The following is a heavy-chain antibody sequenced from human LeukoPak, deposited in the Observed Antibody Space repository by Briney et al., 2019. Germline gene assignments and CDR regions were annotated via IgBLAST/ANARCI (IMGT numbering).Heavy chain of an antibody. D-gene: IGHD3-9*01. V-gene: IGHV1-69*13. CDR2: IIPIFGTA. J-gene: IGHJ3*02. CDR3: ARGLRYFDWLPPDAFDI. CDR1: GGTFSSYA. Sequence: ASVKVSCKASGGTFSSYAISWVRQAPGQGLEWMGGIIPIFGTANYAQKFQGRVTITADESTSTAYMELSSLRSEDTAVYYCARGLRYFDWLPPDAFDIWGQGTMVTVSS.